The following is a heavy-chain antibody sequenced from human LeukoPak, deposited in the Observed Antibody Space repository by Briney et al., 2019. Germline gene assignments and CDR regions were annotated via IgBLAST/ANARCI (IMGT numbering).Heavy chain of an antibody. V-gene: IGHV3-74*01. CDR2: INSDGSST. D-gene: IGHD5-18*01. Sequence: GGSLRLSCAASGFIFSSYWMHWVRQAPGKGLVWVSRINSDGSSTSYADSVKGRFTISRDNAKNTLYLQMNSLRADDTAVYYCAGVDAAMPDAFDIWGQGTTVTVSS. CDR1: GFIFSSYW. CDR3: AGVDAAMPDAFDI. J-gene: IGHJ3*02.